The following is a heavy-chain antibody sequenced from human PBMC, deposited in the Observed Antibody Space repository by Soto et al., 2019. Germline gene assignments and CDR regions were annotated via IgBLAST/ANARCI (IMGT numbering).Heavy chain of an antibody. J-gene: IGHJ6*02. Sequence: GGSLRLSCTASGFTFNTYTLNWVRQAPGKGLEWVSSITYSSYIYYADSVRGRFTISRDSAKNSLYLQMDNLRADDTAVYYCARGARPHPTYYYSMDVWGQGTTVTVSS. D-gene: IGHD6-6*01. CDR1: GFTFNTYT. V-gene: IGHV3-21*01. CDR2: ITYSSYI. CDR3: ARGARPHPTYYYSMDV.